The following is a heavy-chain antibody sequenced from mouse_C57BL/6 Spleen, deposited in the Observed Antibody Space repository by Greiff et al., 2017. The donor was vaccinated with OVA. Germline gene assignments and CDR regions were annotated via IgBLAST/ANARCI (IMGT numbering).Heavy chain of an antibody. V-gene: IGHV1-53*01. CDR2: INPSNGGT. J-gene: IGHJ4*01. Sequence: QVQLQQPGTELVKPGASVKLSCKASGYTFTSYWMHWVKQRPGQGLEWIGNINPSNGGTNYNEKVKSKATLTVDKSSSTAYMQLSSLTSEDSAVYYCARSGYYGSSLYAMDYWGQGTSVTVSS. D-gene: IGHD1-1*01. CDR3: ARSGYYGSSLYAMDY. CDR1: GYTFTSYW.